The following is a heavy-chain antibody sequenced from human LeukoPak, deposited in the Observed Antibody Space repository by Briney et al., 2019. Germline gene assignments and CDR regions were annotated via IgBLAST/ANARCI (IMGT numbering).Heavy chain of an antibody. CDR2: INPNSGGT. J-gene: IGHJ6*03. CDR1: GYTFTGYY. CDR3: AVGSGRGDYYYYMDV. Sequence: ASVKVSCKASGYTFTGYYMHGVRQAPGQGLEWMGWINPNSGGTNYAQKFQGRVTMTRDTSISTAYMELSRLRSDDTAVYYCAVGSGRGDYYYYMDVWGKGTTVTVSS. D-gene: IGHD3-10*01. V-gene: IGHV1-2*02.